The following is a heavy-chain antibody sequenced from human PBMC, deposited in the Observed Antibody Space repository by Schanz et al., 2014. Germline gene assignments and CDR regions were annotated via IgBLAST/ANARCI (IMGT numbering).Heavy chain of an antibody. D-gene: IGHD2-2*01. CDR1: GFTFRDYY. CDR2: ISSGSSYA. CDR3: AKDSTHIDIVLVPTAIDY. Sequence: QVQLVESGGGLVKPGGSLRLSCAASGFTFRDYYMSWIRQAPGKGLEWVSDISSGSSYANYADSVKGRFTISRDNSKNTLYLHMNTLRSEDTAVYYCAKDSTHIDIVLVPTAIDYWGRGTLVTVSS. J-gene: IGHJ4*02. V-gene: IGHV3-11*06.